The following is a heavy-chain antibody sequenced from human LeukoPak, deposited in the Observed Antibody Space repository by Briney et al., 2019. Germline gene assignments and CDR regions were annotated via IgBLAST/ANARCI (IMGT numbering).Heavy chain of an antibody. V-gene: IGHV3-72*01. CDR2: SRNKANSYTT. CDR1: GFTFRDYY. Sequence: GGSLRLSCAASGFTFRDYYMDWVRQAPGKGLEWVGRSRNKANSYTTEYAASVKGRFTISRDDSTNSLFLQMNSLKTEDTAMYYCAGGGDYGSYYYAMDVWGQGTTVTVSS. J-gene: IGHJ6*02. CDR3: AGGGDYGSYYYAMDV. D-gene: IGHD4-17*01.